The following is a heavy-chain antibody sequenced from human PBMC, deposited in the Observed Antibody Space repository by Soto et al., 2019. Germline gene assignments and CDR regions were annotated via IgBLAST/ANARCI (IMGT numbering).Heavy chain of an antibody. CDR1: GFTFSSYG. CDR2: IWYDGSNK. D-gene: IGHD3-10*01. CDR3: ARDSYYYGSGRPPSRLGYYYGMDV. V-gene: IGHV3-33*01. Sequence: GGSLRLSCAASGFTFSSYGMHWVRQAPGKGLEWVAVIWYDGSNKYYADSVKGRFTISRDNSKNTLYLQMNSLRAEDTAVYYCARDSYYYGSGRPPSRLGYYYGMDVWGQGTTVTVSS. J-gene: IGHJ6*02.